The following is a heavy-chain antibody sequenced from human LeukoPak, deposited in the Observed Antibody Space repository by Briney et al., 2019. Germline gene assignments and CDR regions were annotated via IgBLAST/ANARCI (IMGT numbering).Heavy chain of an antibody. D-gene: IGHD2-15*01. CDR1: GYTFTSYG. V-gene: IGHV1-18*01. Sequence: GASVKVSCKASGYTFTSYGISWVRQAPGQGLEWMGWISAYNGNTNYAQKLQGRVTMITDTSTSTAYMELRSLRSDDTAVYYCARRAPGHCSGGSCYGYYFDYWGQGTLVTVSS. CDR3: ARRAPGHCSGGSCYGYYFDY. J-gene: IGHJ4*02. CDR2: ISAYNGNT.